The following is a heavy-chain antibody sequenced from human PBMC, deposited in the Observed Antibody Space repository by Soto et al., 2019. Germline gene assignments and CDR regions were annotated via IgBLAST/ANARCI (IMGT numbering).Heavy chain of an antibody. D-gene: IGHD5-18*01. J-gene: IGHJ6*02. CDR1: GFTFSSYA. V-gene: IGHV3-23*01. CDR2: ISGSGGST. Sequence: GGSLRLSCAASGFTFSSYAMSWVRQAPGKGLEWVSAISGSGGSTYYADSVKGRFTISRDNSKNTLYLQMNSLRAEDTAVYYCARNYVDTAMVTGDYYYGMDVWGQGTTVTVSS. CDR3: ARNYVDTAMVTGDYYYGMDV.